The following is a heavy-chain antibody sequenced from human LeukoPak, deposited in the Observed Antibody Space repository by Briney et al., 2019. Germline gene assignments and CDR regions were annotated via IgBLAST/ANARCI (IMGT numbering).Heavy chain of an antibody. CDR1: GFTFSSYG. Sequence: GGSLRLSCAASGFTFSSYGMHWVRQGPGKGLEWVAFIRYDGSNKYYADSVKGRFTISRDNSKNTLYLQMNSLRAEDTAVYYCAKDYLRSALWYYYMDVWGKGTTVTVSS. CDR2: IRYDGSNK. J-gene: IGHJ6*03. D-gene: IGHD5-18*01. CDR3: AKDYLRSALWYYYMDV. V-gene: IGHV3-30*02.